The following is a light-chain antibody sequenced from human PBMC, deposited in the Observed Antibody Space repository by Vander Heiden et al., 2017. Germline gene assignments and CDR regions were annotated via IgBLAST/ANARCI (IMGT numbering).Light chain of an antibody. CDR2: DVS. Sequence: QSALTQPASVSASPGQSITISCTGTSSDVGGYNYVSWYQQHPGKAHKVMIYDVSNRPSGVSNRFSGSKSGNTASLTISGLQAEDEADYYCTSYTSRTTWVFGGGTKLTVL. V-gene: IGLV2-14*03. CDR3: TSYTSRTTWV. J-gene: IGLJ2*01. CDR1: SSDVGGYNY.